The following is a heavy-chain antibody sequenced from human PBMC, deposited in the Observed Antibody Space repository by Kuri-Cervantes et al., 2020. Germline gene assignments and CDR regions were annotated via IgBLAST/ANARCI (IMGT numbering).Heavy chain of an antibody. Sequence: ATVKVSCKASGYTFTGYYMHWVRQAPGQGLEWMGWINPNSGGTNYAQKFQGRVTMTRDTSISTAYMELSRLRSDDTAVYYCARDRSYYDFWSGYYNYYYGMDVWGQGTTVTVSS. J-gene: IGHJ6*02. CDR1: GYTFTGYY. V-gene: IGHV1-2*02. CDR3: ARDRSYYDFWSGYYNYYYGMDV. D-gene: IGHD3-3*01. CDR2: INPNSGGT.